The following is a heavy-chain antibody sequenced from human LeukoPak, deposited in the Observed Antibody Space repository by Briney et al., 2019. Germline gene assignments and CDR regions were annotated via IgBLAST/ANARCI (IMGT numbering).Heavy chain of an antibody. CDR1: GFPFSGSG. CDR2: VWYDGSNQ. Sequence: GGSLRLSCAASGFPFSGSGMHWVRQAPGKGLEWVAIVWYDGSNQYYADSVKGRFTISRDNSKNTVDLQMNSLRVEDTAVYYCARDLGNFGSGTSYYDYWGQGTLVTVSS. CDR3: ARDLGNFGSGTSYYDY. V-gene: IGHV3-33*01. D-gene: IGHD3-10*01. J-gene: IGHJ4*02.